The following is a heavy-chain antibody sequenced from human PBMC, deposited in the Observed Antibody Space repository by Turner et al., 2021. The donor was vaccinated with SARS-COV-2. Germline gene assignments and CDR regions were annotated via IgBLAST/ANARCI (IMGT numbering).Heavy chain of an antibody. CDR2: ISGSGGST. Sequence: EVQMLESGGGLVQPGGSLRLSCVTSGFTFNSYGMSWVRQAPGKGLEWVSSISGSGGSTFYPDSVKGRLIISRDNSKNTLYLEMNSLRAEDTAIYYCAKKSSSWLYFDYWGQGTLVTVSS. D-gene: IGHD6-13*01. J-gene: IGHJ4*02. V-gene: IGHV3-23*01. CDR3: AKKSSSWLYFDY. CDR1: GFTFNSYG.